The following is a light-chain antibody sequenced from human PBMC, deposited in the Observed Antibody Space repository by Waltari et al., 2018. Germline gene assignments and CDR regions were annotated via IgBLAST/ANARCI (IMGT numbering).Light chain of an antibody. CDR1: QRTENTDGNTY. V-gene: IGKV2-30*01. CDR2: KVS. J-gene: IGKJ3*01. Sequence: DVVLTQSPLFLPVTLGQPAPISCRSTQRTENTDGNTYLDWFLQRPGQSPRRLIYKVSERDSGVPDRFSGIGSGSNFTLKISRVEAEDVGVYYCLQAPITFGPGTRVDIK. CDR3: LQAPIT.